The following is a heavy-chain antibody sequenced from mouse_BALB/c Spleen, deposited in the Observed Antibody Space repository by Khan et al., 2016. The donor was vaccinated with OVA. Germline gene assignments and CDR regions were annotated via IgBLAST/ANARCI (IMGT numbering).Heavy chain of an antibody. J-gene: IGHJ2*01. V-gene: IGHV3-2*02. D-gene: IGHD1-1*01. Sequence: EVELVESGPGLVKPSQSLSLTCTVTGYSITSGYAWNWIRQFPGNKLEWMGYISYSDVTNYNPSLKSRISITRDTSKNQFFLQLNSVTTEDTATYYCARGNYYGYYFDYWGQGTTPTVSS. CDR2: ISYSDVT. CDR1: GYSITSGYA. CDR3: ARGNYYGYYFDY.